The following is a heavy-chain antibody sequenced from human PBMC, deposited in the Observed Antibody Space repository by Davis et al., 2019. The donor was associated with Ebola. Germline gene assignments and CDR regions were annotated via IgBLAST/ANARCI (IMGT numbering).Heavy chain of an antibody. CDR3: ARDYGDRYYYYYMDV. J-gene: IGHJ6*03. CDR2: NYYSGST. CDR1: GGSISSYY. D-gene: IGHD4-17*01. V-gene: IGHV4-59*01. Sequence: MPSETLSLTCTVSGGSISSYYWSWIRQPPGKVLAWIGRNYYSGSTNFNPSLKSRVTISVDTSKNQFSLKLSSVTAADTAVYYCARDYGDRYYYYYMDVWGKGTTVTVSS.